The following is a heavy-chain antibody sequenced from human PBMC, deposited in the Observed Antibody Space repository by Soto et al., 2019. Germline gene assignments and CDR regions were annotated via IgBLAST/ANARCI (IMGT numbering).Heavy chain of an antibody. CDR2: ISSSSSSI. V-gene: IGHV3-48*02. CDR3: ASDGVVLNEDGFDS. CDR1: GFTFSSYS. J-gene: IGHJ4*02. D-gene: IGHD2-8*01. Sequence: EVQLVESGGGMVQPGGSLRLSCAASGFTFSSYSMNWVRQAPGKGLEWVSYISSSSSSIYYADSVKGRFTISRDNAKNSLYLQMNSLRDEDTAVYYCASDGVVLNEDGFDSWGQGTLVTVSS.